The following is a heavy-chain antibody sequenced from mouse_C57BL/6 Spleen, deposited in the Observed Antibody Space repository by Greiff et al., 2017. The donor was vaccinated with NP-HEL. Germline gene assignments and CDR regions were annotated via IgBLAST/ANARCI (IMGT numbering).Heavy chain of an antibody. D-gene: IGHD1-1*01. CDR1: GFTFSDYG. Sequence: EVQGVESGGGLVKPGGSLKLSCAASGFTFSDYGMHWVRQAPEKGLEWVAYISSGSSTIYYADTVKGRFTISRDNAKNTLFLQMTSLRSEDTAMYYCARGGSYYYGSSLPWYFDVWGTGTTVTVSS. CDR2: ISSGSSTI. V-gene: IGHV5-17*01. CDR3: ARGGSYYYGSSLPWYFDV. J-gene: IGHJ1*03.